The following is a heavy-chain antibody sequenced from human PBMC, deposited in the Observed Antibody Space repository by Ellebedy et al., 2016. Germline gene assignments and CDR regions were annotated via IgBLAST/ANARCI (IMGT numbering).Heavy chain of an antibody. CDR2: ITGDTGTT. D-gene: IGHD6-13*01. V-gene: IGHV3-23*01. J-gene: IGHJ4*02. CDR1: GFTLNNYA. Sequence: GESLKISCAGSGFTLNNYAMTWIRQAAGAGLEWVSAITGDTGTTYYADSVKGRFTISRDNSRNTLYLQMNSLRVEDTALYYCVRGASSGSWVTMEYWGQGALVTVSS. CDR3: VRGASSGSWVTMEY.